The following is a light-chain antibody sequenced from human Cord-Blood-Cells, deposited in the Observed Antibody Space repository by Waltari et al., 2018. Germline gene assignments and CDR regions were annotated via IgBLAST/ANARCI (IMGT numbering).Light chain of an antibody. CDR2: DVS. Sequence: QSALTQPASVSGSPGQSITISCTGTSSDVGGYNYVSWYQQHPGKVPKAMIYDVSKLPSGVSNRFSGSKSGNTASLTISGLQAEDEADYYCSSYTSSSTFVFGTGTKVTVL. CDR1: SSDVGGYNY. J-gene: IGLJ1*01. CDR3: SSYTSSSTFV. V-gene: IGLV2-14*01.